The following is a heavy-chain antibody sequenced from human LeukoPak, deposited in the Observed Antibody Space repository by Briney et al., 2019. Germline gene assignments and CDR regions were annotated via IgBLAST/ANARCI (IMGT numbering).Heavy chain of an antibody. CDR2: INHSGST. CDR1: GGSFSGYY. V-gene: IGHV4-34*01. J-gene: IGHJ4*02. CDR3: ARLIAAAGTDY. D-gene: IGHD6-13*01. Sequence: SGTLSLTCAVYGGSFSGYYWSWIRQPPGKGLEWIGEINHSGSTNYNPSLKSRVTISVDTSKNQFSLKLSSVTAADTAVYYCARLIAAAGTDYWGQGTLVTVSS.